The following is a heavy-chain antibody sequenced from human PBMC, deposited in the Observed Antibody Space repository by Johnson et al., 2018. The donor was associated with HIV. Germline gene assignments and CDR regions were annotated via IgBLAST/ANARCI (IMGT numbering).Heavy chain of an antibody. Sequence: VHLVESGGGLVQPGGSLRLSCVASGFSFSTYEMNWVRQVPGKGLEWLSYISSSGTTIYYADSVKGRLIISRDNAKNSLYLQMNSLRGEDTAAYYCARGAYCGGDCYSGLGALDVWGQGTMVTVSP. CDR1: GFSFSTYE. D-gene: IGHD2-21*02. V-gene: IGHV3-48*03. J-gene: IGHJ3*01. CDR3: ARGAYCGGDCYSGLGALDV. CDR2: ISSSGTTI.